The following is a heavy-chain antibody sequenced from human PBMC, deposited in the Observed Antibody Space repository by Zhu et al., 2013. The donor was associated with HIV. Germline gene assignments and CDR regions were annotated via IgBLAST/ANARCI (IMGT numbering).Heavy chain of an antibody. Sequence: QVQLVQSGAEVKKPGSSVKVSCKASGGTFRSCAFSWVRQAPGQGLEWMGGIIPIFGTVNYAQKFQGRVTITADESTSTAYMELSSLRSEDTAVYYCARVPTIMMVTGGDYFDYWGQGTLVTVSS. CDR2: IIPIFGTV. CDR3: ARVPTIMMVTGGDYFDY. J-gene: IGHJ4*02. D-gene: IGHD2-8*02. CDR1: GGTFRSCA. V-gene: IGHV1-69*01.